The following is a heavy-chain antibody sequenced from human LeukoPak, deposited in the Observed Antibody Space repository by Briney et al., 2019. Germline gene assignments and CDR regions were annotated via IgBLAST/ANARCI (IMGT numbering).Heavy chain of an antibody. D-gene: IGHD1-7*01. Sequence: GASVKVSCKVSGYTLTELSMHWVRQAPGKGLEWMGGFDPEDGETIYAQKFQGRVTMTEDTSTDTAYMELSSLRSEDTAVYYCATFSAYNWNYGPFDYWGQGTLVTVPS. J-gene: IGHJ4*02. CDR2: FDPEDGET. CDR1: GYTLTELS. V-gene: IGHV1-24*01. CDR3: ATFSAYNWNYGPFDY.